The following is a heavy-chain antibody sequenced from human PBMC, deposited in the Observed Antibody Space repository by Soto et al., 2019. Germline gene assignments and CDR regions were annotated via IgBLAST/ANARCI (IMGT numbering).Heavy chain of an antibody. J-gene: IGHJ4*02. Sequence: GGSLRLSCAASGFTFSSYAMHWVRQAPGKGLEWVAVISYDGSNKYYADSVKGRFTISRDNSKNTLYLQMNSLRAEDTDVYYCASGVLTGDPFDYWGQGTLVTVSS. CDR3: ASGVLTGDPFDY. D-gene: IGHD7-27*01. CDR1: GFTFSSYA. V-gene: IGHV3-30*04. CDR2: ISYDGSNK.